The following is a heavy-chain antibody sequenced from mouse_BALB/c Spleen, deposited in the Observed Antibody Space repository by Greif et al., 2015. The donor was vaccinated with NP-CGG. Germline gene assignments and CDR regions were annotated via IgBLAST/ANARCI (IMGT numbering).Heavy chain of an antibody. Sequence: ESGPGLVKPSQSLSLTCSVTGYSITSGYYWNWIRQFPGNKLEWMGYISYDGSNNYNPSLKNRISITRDTSKNQFFLKLNSVTTEDTATYYCARWDYPAMDYWGQGTSVTVSS. CDR2: ISYDGSN. D-gene: IGHD2-4*01. J-gene: IGHJ4*01. V-gene: IGHV3-6*02. CDR3: ARWDYPAMDY. CDR1: GYSITSGYY.